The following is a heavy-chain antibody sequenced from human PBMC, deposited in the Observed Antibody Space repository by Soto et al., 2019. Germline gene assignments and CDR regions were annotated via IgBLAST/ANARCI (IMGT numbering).Heavy chain of an antibody. CDR3: AHSRGGGDCLRSYSSHYYYGMDV. Sequence: QITLKESGPTLVKPTQTLTLTCTFSGFSLSTGGVGVGWIRQPPGKALEWLALIYWDDDKRYSPSLKSRLTVTKATSKNQVVLTMTNMDPVDTATYYCAHSRGGGDCLRSYSSHYYYGMDVWGQGTTVTVSS. D-gene: IGHD2-21*02. CDR2: IYWDDDK. V-gene: IGHV2-5*02. J-gene: IGHJ6*02. CDR1: GFSLSTGGVG.